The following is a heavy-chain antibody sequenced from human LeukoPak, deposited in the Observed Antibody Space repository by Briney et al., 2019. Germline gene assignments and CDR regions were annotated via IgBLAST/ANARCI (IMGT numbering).Heavy chain of an antibody. J-gene: IGHJ3*02. Sequence: SETLSLTCTVSGGSISSSSYYWGWIRQPPGKGLEWIGSIYYSGSTYYNPSLKSRVTISVDTSKNQFSLKLSSVTAADTAVYYCARYNCSSTSCDGAFDIWGQGTMVTVSS. D-gene: IGHD2-2*01. V-gene: IGHV4-39*01. CDR3: ARYNCSSTSCDGAFDI. CDR2: IYYSGST. CDR1: GGSISSSSYY.